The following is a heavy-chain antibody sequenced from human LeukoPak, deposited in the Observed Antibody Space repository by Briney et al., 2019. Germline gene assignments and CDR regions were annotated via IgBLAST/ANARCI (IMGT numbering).Heavy chain of an antibody. V-gene: IGHV3-21*04. CDR3: AGDKTTSGYYEFDY. J-gene: IGHJ4*02. D-gene: IGHD3-22*01. CDR1: GFTFSSYS. CDR2: ISSSSSYI. Sequence: AGGSLRLSCAASGFTFSSYSMNWVRQAPGKGLEWVSSISSSSSYIYYADSVKGRFTISRDNSKNTLYLQMNSLRAEDTAVYYCAGDKTTSGYYEFDYWGQGTLVTVSS.